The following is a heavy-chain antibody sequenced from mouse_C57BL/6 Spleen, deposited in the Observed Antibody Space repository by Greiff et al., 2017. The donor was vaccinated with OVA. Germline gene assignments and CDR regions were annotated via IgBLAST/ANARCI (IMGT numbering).Heavy chain of an antibody. CDR1: GYTFTSYW. CDR2: INPSSGYT. D-gene: IGHD2-3*01. Sequence: VQGVESGAELAKPGASVKLSCKASGYTFTSYWMHWVKQRPGQGLEWIGYINPSSGYTKYNQKFKDKATLTADKSSSTAYMQLSSLTYEDSAVYYCARCRDGYSSMDYWGQGTSVTVSS. CDR3: ARCRDGYSSMDY. J-gene: IGHJ4*01. V-gene: IGHV1-7*01.